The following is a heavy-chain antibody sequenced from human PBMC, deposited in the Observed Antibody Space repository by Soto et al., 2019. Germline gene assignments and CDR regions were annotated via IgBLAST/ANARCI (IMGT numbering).Heavy chain of an antibody. Sequence: GASVKVSCKASGGTFSSYTISWVRQAPGQGLEWMGRIIPILGIANYAQKFQGRVTVTADKSTSTAYMELGSLRSEDTAVYYCARDAGTPPIAVAGREHNWFDPWGQGTLVTVSS. CDR2: IIPILGIA. V-gene: IGHV1-69*04. D-gene: IGHD6-19*01. CDR3: ARDAGTPPIAVAGREHNWFDP. CDR1: GGTFSSYT. J-gene: IGHJ5*02.